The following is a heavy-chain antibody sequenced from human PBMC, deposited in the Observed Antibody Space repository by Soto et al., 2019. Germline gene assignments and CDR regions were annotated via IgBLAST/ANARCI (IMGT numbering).Heavy chain of an antibody. V-gene: IGHV3-23*01. Sequence: GGSLRLSCAASGFPFINFAMRWVRQSPGKGLEWVSAISGSGGRTCYAESVKGRFTIYRDNAKNTVSMQMNSLIVEDTGVYDCAKDSRYFDLWSQGSQVTVSS. CDR1: GFPFINFA. CDR3: AKDSRYFDL. D-gene: IGHD1-20*01. J-gene: IGHJ4*02. CDR2: ISGSGGRT.